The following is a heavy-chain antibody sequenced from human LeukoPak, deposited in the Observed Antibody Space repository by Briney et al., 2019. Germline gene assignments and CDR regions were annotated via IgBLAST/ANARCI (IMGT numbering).Heavy chain of an antibody. Sequence: GGSLRLSCAASGFTFSSYGMHWVRQSPGKGLEWVAFIRYDGSNKYYADSVKGRFTISRDNSKNTLYLQMNSLRAEDTAVYYCAKDVYYDFWSGLYFDYWGQGTLVTVSS. CDR3: AKDVYYDFWSGLYFDY. CDR2: IRYDGSNK. D-gene: IGHD3-3*01. CDR1: GFTFSSYG. J-gene: IGHJ4*02. V-gene: IGHV3-30*02.